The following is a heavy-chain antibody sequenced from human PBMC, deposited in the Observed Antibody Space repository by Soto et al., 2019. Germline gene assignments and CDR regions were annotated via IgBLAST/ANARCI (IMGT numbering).Heavy chain of an antibody. CDR3: ARDDYPYYDDSSGYYFDY. V-gene: IGHV3-48*01. Sequence: GGSLRLSCAASGFTFSSYSMNWVRQAPGKGLEWVSYISSSSSTIYYADSVKGRFTISRDNAKNSLYLQMNSLRAEDTAVYYCARDDYPYYDDSSGYYFDYWGQGALVTVSS. CDR2: ISSSSSTI. D-gene: IGHD3-22*01. CDR1: GFTFSSYS. J-gene: IGHJ4*02.